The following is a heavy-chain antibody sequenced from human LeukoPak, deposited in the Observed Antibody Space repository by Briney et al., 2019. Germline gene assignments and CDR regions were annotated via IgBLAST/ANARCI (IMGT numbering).Heavy chain of an antibody. CDR3: ARGGHVLRFLEWLFDY. CDR2: INPNSGGT. J-gene: IGHJ4*02. Sequence: ASVKVSCKASGYTFTSYAMNWVRQAPGQGLEWMGWINPNSGGTNYAQKFQGRVTMTRDTSISTAYVELSRLRSDDTAVYYCARGGHVLRFLEWLFDYWGQGTLVTVSS. CDR1: GYTFTSYA. D-gene: IGHD3-3*01. V-gene: IGHV1-2*02.